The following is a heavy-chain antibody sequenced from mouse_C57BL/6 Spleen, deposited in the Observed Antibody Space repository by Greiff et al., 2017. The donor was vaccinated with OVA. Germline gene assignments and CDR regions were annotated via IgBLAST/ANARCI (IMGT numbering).Heavy chain of an antibody. J-gene: IGHJ3*01. CDR2: IYPGDGDT. CDR3: ARSTGTGGTWFAY. Sequence: QVQLQQSGPELVKPGASVKISCKASGYAFSSSWMNWVKQRPGKGLEWIGRIYPGDGDTNYNGKFKGKATLTAVKSSSTAYMQLSSLTSEDSAVYVCARSTGTGGTWFAYWGQGTLVTVSA. CDR1: GYAFSSSW. D-gene: IGHD4-1*02. V-gene: IGHV1-82*01.